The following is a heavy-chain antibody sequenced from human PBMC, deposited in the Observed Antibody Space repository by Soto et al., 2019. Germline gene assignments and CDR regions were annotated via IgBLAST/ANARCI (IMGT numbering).Heavy chain of an antibody. D-gene: IGHD3-3*01. CDR2: INAGNGNT. CDR1: GYTFTSYA. CDR3: ARGDDFWSGYYLDY. J-gene: IGHJ4*02. Sequence: QVQLVRSGAEVKKPGASVKVSCKASGYTFTSYAMHWVRQAPGQRLEWMGWINAGNGNTKYSQKFQGRVTITRDTSASTAYMELSSLRSEDTAVYYCARGDDFWSGYYLDYWGQGTLVTVSS. V-gene: IGHV1-3*01.